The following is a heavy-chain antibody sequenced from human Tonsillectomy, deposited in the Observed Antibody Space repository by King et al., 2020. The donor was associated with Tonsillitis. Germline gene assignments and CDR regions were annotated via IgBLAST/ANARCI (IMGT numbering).Heavy chain of an antibody. J-gene: IGHJ4*02. CDR3: SRLRGVLRYIPWINYYFDT. D-gene: IGHD3-9*01. Sequence: VQLVESGGGLVQPGGSLRLSCEVSGFSFSNYWMTWVRQTPGKGLEWVANINQDGSEKYYVDSVKGRFIVSRDNAENSLYLQMNSLRSEDTAVYYCSRLRGVLRYIPWINYYFDTWGQGTLGTVSS. V-gene: IGHV3-7*03. CDR2: INQDGSEK. CDR1: GFSFSNYW.